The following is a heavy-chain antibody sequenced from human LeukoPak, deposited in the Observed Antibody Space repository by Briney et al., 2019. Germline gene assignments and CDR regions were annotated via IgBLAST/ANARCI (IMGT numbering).Heavy chain of an antibody. J-gene: IGHJ4*02. D-gene: IGHD5-12*01. Sequence: GGSLRLSCAASGFTFSSYEMNWVRQAPGKGLEWVSYISSSGSTIYYADSVKGRFTISRDNSKNTVHLQMNSLRAEDTAVYYCAKDSSKIRTFIVPTKGYFDYWGQGTLVTVSS. CDR3: AKDSSKIRTFIVPTKGYFDY. CDR2: ISSSGSTI. CDR1: GFTFSSYE. V-gene: IGHV3-48*03.